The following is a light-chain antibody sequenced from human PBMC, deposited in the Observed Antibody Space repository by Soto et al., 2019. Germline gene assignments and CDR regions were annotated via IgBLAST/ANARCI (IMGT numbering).Light chain of an antibody. CDR3: QQSGSSPLT. CDR1: QSVSTNY. CDR2: DAS. Sequence: EVVLTQSPGTLSLSPGERATLSCRASQSVSTNYLAWYQQKPGQAPRILMYDASNRATGIPDRFSGSGSGTDFTLTISRLEPEDFAVYLCQQSGSSPLTFGGGTKVDIK. V-gene: IGKV3-20*01. J-gene: IGKJ4*01.